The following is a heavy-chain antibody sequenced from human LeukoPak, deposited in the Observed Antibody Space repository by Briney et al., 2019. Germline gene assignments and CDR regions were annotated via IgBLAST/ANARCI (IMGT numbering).Heavy chain of an antibody. CDR1: RVTFNNYW. CDR3: VSRYCTITNCYKASGTGAFDI. V-gene: IGHV3-74*01. D-gene: IGHD2-2*02. J-gene: IGHJ3*02. CDR2: INSDGSTT. Sequence: PGGSLRLSCAASRVTFNNYWMHWVRQAPGKGLEWVSRINSDGSTTNYADSVKGRFTISRDNAKNTMYLQMNSLRAEDTALYYCVSRYCTITNCYKASGTGAFDIWGQGTMVIVSS.